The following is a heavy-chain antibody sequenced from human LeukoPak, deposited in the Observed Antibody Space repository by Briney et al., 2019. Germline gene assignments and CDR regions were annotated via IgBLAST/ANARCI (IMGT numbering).Heavy chain of an antibody. CDR1: GGTFSSYA. J-gene: IGHJ6*04. CDR3: ARHPGYCSGGSCYYYYYYGMDV. CDR2: IIPIFGTA. Sequence: SVKVSCEASGGTFSSYAISWVRQAPGQGLEWMGGIIPIFGTANYAQKFQGRVTITADESTSTAYMELSSLRSEDTAVYYCARHPGYCSGGSCYYYYYYGMDVWGKGTTVTVSS. D-gene: IGHD2-15*01. V-gene: IGHV1-69*13.